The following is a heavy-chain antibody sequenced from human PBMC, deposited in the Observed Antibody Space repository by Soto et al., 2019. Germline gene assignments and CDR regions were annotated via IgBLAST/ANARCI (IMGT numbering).Heavy chain of an antibody. Sequence: QVQLVQSGAEVKKPGASVKVSCKASGYTFTSYGISWVRQAPGQGLEWMGWISAYNGNTNYAQKLQGRVTMTTDTPTSTAYMELRSLRSDDTAVYYCARWGDCSSTSCHDAFDIWGQGTMVTVSS. J-gene: IGHJ3*02. CDR3: ARWGDCSSTSCHDAFDI. CDR1: GYTFTSYG. V-gene: IGHV1-18*01. D-gene: IGHD2-2*01. CDR2: ISAYNGNT.